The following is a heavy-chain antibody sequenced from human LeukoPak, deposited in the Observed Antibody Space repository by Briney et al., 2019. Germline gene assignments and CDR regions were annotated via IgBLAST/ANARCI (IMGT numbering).Heavy chain of an antibody. CDR3: ARGPSIAARHDAFDI. J-gene: IGHJ3*02. CDR2: ISGSGTTI. Sequence: GGSLRLSCAASEFTFTSYELNWVRQAPGKGLEWVSYISGSGTTISYADSVKGRFTISRDNAKNSLYLQVISLRAEDTAVYYCARGPSIAARHDAFDIWGQGTMVTVSS. D-gene: IGHD6-6*01. CDR1: EFTFTSYE. V-gene: IGHV3-48*03.